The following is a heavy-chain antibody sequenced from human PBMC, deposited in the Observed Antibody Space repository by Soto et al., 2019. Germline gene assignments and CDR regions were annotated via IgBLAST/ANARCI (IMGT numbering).Heavy chain of an antibody. CDR2: TYYRSKWYN. J-gene: IGHJ6*03. CDR3: ARDIRGITGTTPPYYYYYYMDV. V-gene: IGHV6-1*01. Sequence: SQTLSITYAISGDSVSRNSAAWNWIRQSPSRGLEWLGRTYYRSKWYNDYAVSVKSRITINPDTSKNQFSLQLNSVTPEDTAVYYCARDIRGITGTTPPYYYYYYMDVWGKGTTVTVSS. CDR1: GDSVSRNSAA. D-gene: IGHD1-7*01.